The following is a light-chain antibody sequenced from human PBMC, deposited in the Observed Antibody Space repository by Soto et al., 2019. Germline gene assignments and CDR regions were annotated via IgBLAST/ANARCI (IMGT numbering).Light chain of an antibody. J-gene: IGLJ1*01. CDR3: SSYTSIIPLYV. CDR2: EVS. V-gene: IGLV2-14*01. CDR1: SSDVGGYNY. Sequence: QSALTQPASVSGSPGQSITIPCTGTSSDVGGYNYVSWYQQHPGKAPKLMIYEVSNRPSGVSNRFSGSKSGNTASLTISGLQAEDEDDYYCSSYTSIIPLYVFGSGTKVTVL.